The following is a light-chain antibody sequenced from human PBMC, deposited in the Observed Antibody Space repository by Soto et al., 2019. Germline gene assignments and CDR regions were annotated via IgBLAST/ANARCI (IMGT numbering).Light chain of an antibody. CDR1: QGIRSH. J-gene: IGKJ3*01. Sequence: DIQMTQSPSSLSASVEDRVIITCRASQGIRSHLAWFQQKPGKAPKSLIYFASNLQSGVPSKFSGSGSGTDFTLTINSLQPEDFATYYCLQYDTYPRTFGPGTKVDIK. V-gene: IGKV1-16*02. CDR3: LQYDTYPRT. CDR2: FAS.